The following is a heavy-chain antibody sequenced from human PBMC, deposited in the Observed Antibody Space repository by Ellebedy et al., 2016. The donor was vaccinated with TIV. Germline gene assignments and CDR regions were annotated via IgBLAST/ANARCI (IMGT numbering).Heavy chain of an antibody. Sequence: GESLKISXAASGFTFSNYSMNWVRQAPGKGLEWVSGISDSGGSTYYADSVKGRFTISRDNSKNTLYLQMNSLRAEDTALYHCAQKLLFGESSYFAYWGQGTLVTVSS. J-gene: IGHJ4*02. CDR3: AQKLLFGESSYFAY. CDR2: ISDSGGST. D-gene: IGHD3-10*02. CDR1: GFTFSNYS. V-gene: IGHV3-23*01.